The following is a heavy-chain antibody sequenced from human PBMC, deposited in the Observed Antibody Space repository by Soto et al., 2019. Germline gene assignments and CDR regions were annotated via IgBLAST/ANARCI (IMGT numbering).Heavy chain of an antibody. CDR1: GITVSNVW. Sequence: VQLVESGGGLVKPGGSLRLSCAASGITVSNVWMTWIRQAPGKGLEWVGRIKSKADGSTKEYGTPVKDRFIISRDELKNPVAPENEGLETRDPGLYLWATTRPGGSGFRFWGHGALVTVSS. CDR2: IKSKADGSTK. J-gene: IGHJ4*01. V-gene: IGHV3-15*01. CDR3: ATTRPGGSGFRF. D-gene: IGHD3-9*01.